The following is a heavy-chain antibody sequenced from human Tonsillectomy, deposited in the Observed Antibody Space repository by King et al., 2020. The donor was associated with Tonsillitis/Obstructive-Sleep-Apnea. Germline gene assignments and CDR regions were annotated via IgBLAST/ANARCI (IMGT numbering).Heavy chain of an antibody. J-gene: IGHJ3*02. CDR3: ARDPLGVVIIMNAFDI. V-gene: IGHV3-33*01. D-gene: IGHD3-3*01. CDR2: IWYDGSNK. CDR1: GFTFSSYG. Sequence: VQLVESGGGVVQPGRSLRLSCAASGFTFSSYGMHWVRQAPGKGLEWVAVIWYDGSNKYYADSVKGRFTISRDNSKNTLYLQMNSLRAEDTAVYYCARDPLGVVIIMNAFDIWGQGTMVTVSS.